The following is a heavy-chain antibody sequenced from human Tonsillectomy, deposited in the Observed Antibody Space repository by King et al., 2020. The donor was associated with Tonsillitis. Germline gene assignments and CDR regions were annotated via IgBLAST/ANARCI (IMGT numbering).Heavy chain of an antibody. V-gene: IGHV4-30-2*01. Sequence: QLQESGSGLVKPSQTLSLTCAVSGGSISSGGYSWSWIRQPPGKGLEWIGYIYHSGSTYYNPSLKSRVTISVDRSNNQFSLKLSSVTAADTAVYYCARGIAARLYMDVWGKGTTVTVSS. D-gene: IGHD6-6*01. J-gene: IGHJ6*03. CDR1: GGSISSGGYS. CDR2: IYHSGST. CDR3: ARGIAARLYMDV.